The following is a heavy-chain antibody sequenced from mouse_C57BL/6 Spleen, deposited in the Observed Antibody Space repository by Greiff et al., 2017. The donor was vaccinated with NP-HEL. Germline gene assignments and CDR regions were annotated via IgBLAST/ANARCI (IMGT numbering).Heavy chain of an antibody. D-gene: IGHD4-1*01. V-gene: IGHV7-3*01. CDR1: GFTFTDYY. J-gene: IGHJ1*03. Sequence: EVKLMESGGGLVQPGGSLSLSCAASGFTFTDYYMSWVRQPPGKALEWLGFIRNKANGYTTEYSASVKGRFTISRDNSQRILYLQMNALRAEDSATYYCASYRNWDEDWYFDVWGTGTTVTVSS. CDR3: ASYRNWDEDWYFDV. CDR2: IRNKANGYTT.